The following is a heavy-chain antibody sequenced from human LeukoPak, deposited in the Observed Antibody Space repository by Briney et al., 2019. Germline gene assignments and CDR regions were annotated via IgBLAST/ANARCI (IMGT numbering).Heavy chain of an antibody. CDR1: GGSINNYY. V-gene: IGHV4-59*01. CDR3: ARDRITMVRGALRYYGMDV. J-gene: IGHJ6*02. CDR2: IYDSGST. Sequence: SETLSLTCTVSGGSINNYYWSWIRQPPGKGLEWIGYIYDSGSTNYNPSLKSRVTISVDTSKNQFSLKLNCVTAADTAVYYCARDRITMVRGALRYYGMDVWGQG. D-gene: IGHD3-10*01.